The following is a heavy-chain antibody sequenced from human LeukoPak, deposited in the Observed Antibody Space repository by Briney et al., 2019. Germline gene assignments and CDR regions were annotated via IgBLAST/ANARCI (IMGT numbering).Heavy chain of an antibody. CDR2: TRNKANSYTT. V-gene: IGHV3-72*01. CDR1: GFTFSDHY. Sequence: PGGSLRLSCAASGFTFSDHYMDWVRQAPGKGLEWVGRTRNKANSYTTEYAASVKGRFTISRDDSKNSLYLQMNSLKTEDTAVYYCARGQSPTSQKVNYYYYYMDVWGKGTTVTVSS. CDR3: ARGQSPTSQKVNYYYYYMDV. J-gene: IGHJ6*03. D-gene: IGHD4-11*01.